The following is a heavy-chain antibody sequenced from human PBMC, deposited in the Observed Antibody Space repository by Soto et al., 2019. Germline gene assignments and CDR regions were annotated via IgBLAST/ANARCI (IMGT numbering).Heavy chain of an antibody. J-gene: IGHJ6*02. Sequence: EVQLVESGGGLVQPGGSLRLSCAASRFSFSSYWMSWVRQAPGKGLEWVANIKQDGSEKYYVDSVKGRFTISRDNAKNSLYLQMNSLRAEDTAVYYCNSWGPFGDYYYYGMDVWGQGTTVTVSS. D-gene: IGHD3-16*01. V-gene: IGHV3-7*01. CDR2: IKQDGSEK. CDR3: NSWGPFGDYYYYGMDV. CDR1: RFSFSSYW.